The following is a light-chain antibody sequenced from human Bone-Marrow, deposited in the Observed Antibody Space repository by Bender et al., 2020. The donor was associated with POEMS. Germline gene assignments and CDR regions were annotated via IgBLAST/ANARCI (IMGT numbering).Light chain of an antibody. V-gene: IGLV3-1*01. CDR3: QAWDTYSVI. CDR2: QDT. Sequence: SYEVTQPPSVSVFPGQTASITCSGDDLGDKYVAWYQQKPGQSPVLVIYQDTKRPSGIPERFSGSNSGNTATLTISGTQAMDEADYYCQAWDTYSVIFGGGTKLTVL. CDR1: DLGDKY. J-gene: IGLJ2*01.